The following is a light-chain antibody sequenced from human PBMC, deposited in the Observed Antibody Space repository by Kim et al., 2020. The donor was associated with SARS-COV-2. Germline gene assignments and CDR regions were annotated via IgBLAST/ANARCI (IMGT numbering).Light chain of an antibody. CDR1: QRISSY. V-gene: IGKV1-9*01. Sequence: ASVGDRVPITCRASQRISSYLAWYQQKPGKAPNLLIYAASHLRSGVPSRFSGSGAGTVFTLTISGLQAEDVATYSCQQISSYPITFGGGTKVDIK. CDR3: QQISSYPIT. CDR2: AAS. J-gene: IGKJ4*02.